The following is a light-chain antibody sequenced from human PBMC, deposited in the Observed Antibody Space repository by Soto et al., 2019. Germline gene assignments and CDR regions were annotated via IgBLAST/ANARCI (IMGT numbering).Light chain of an antibody. J-gene: IGLJ3*02. CDR1: SNDIGAYNF. CDR3: CSFTTTHTWV. Sequence: QSALTQPASVSGSLGQAITISCTGTSNDIGAYNFVSWYQQLPGKAPKLRMYEVSSRPSGASSRFSGSKSANTASLTVSGLQAEDEADYYCCSFTTTHTWVFGGGTKVTVL. V-gene: IGLV2-14*01. CDR2: EVS.